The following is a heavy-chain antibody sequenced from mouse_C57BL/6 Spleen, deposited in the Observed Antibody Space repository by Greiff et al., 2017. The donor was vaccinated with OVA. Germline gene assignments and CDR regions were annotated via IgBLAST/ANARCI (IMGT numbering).Heavy chain of an antibody. CDR3: ARAPLALRLDY. Sequence: QVQLQQPGAELVKPGASVKLSCKASGYTFTSYWMQWVKQRPGQGLEWIGEIDPSDSYTNYNQKFKGKATLTVDTSSSTAYMQLSSLTSEDSAVYYCARAPLALRLDYWGQGTTLTVSS. V-gene: IGHV1-50*01. CDR2: IDPSDSYT. D-gene: IGHD2-12*01. CDR1: GYTFTSYW. J-gene: IGHJ2*01.